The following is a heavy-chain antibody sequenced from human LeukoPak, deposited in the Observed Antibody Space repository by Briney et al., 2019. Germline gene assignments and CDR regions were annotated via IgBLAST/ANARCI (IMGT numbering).Heavy chain of an antibody. D-gene: IGHD6-19*01. CDR1: GFTFNTYS. Sequence: GGSLRLSCAASGFTFNTYSMNWVRQAPGKGLEWVSYIGVSGITIYYADSVKGRFTISRDNAKNTLYLQMNSLRAEDTAVYYCARAVSPGYSSGWSIPFDYWGQGTLVTVSS. J-gene: IGHJ4*02. CDR2: IGVSGITI. CDR3: ARAVSPGYSSGWSIPFDY. V-gene: IGHV3-48*04.